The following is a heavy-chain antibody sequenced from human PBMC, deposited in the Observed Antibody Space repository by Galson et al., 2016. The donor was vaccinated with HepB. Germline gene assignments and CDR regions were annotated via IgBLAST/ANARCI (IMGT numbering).Heavy chain of an antibody. V-gene: IGHV1-69*10. D-gene: IGHD6-6*01. CDR2: IIVLQGSG. Sequence: SVKVSCKASGGSFNSFAINWVRQAPGKGLEWMGGIIVLQGSGNYAQNFQGRVTMTADTSTSTAYMELSSLRSEDPAVYYCARDVYSTASPARYGMDVWGQGTTVTVSS. CDR1: GGSFNSFA. J-gene: IGHJ6*02. CDR3: ARDVYSTASPARYGMDV.